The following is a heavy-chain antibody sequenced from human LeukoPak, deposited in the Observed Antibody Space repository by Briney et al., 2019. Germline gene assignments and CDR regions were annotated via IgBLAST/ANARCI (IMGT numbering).Heavy chain of an antibody. CDR3: AGMTWKRSWFDP. CDR1: GGSISSYY. CDR2: IYYSAST. V-gene: IGHV4-59*01. J-gene: IGHJ5*02. D-gene: IGHD1-1*01. Sequence: SETLSLTCTVSGGSISSYYWSWIRQPPGKGLEWIGYIYYSASTNYNPSLKSRVTISVDTSKNQFSLKLSSVTAADTAVYYCAGMTWKRSWFDPWGQGTLVTVSS.